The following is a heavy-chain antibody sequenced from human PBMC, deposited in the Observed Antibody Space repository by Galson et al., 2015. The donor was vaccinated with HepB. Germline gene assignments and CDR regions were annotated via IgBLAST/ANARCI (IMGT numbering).Heavy chain of an antibody. CDR1: GYTFTGYY. J-gene: IGHJ5*02. CDR3: ARAPVPAAILSTDNWFDP. V-gene: IGHV1-2*02. Sequence: SVKVSCKASGYTFTGYYMHWVRQAPGQGLEWMGWINPNSGGTNYPQKFQGRVTMTRDTSISTAYMELSRLRSDDTAVYYCARAPVPAAILSTDNWFDPWGQGTLVTVSS. D-gene: IGHD2-2*02. CDR2: INPNSGGT.